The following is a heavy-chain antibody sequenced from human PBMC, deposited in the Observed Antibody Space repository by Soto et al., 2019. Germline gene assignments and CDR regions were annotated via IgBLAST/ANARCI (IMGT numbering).Heavy chain of an antibody. J-gene: IGHJ4*02. CDR1: GFTFSSYA. V-gene: IGHV3-23*01. D-gene: IGHD2-15*01. CDR3: AKNPRVVVVAAHFDY. CDR2: ISGSGGST. Sequence: GGSLRLSCAASGFTFSSYAMSWVRQAPGKGLEWVSAISGSGGSTYYADSVKGRFTISRGNSKNTLYLQMNSLRAEDTAVYYCAKNPRVVVVAAHFDYWGQATRVTVCS.